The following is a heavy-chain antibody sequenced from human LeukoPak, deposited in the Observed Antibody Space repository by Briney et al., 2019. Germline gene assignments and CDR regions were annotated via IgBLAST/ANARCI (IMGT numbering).Heavy chain of an antibody. Sequence: PRGSLRLSCAAPGFTFSSYWMHWVRQAPGKGLVWVSRINSDGSSTNYADSVKGRFTISRDNAKNTLYLHMNSLRAEDTAMYYCARAVYYSNYLGYWGQGTLVTVSS. J-gene: IGHJ4*01. CDR2: INSDGSST. CDR3: ARAVYYSNYLGY. V-gene: IGHV3-74*01. CDR1: GFTFSSYW. D-gene: IGHD3-10*01.